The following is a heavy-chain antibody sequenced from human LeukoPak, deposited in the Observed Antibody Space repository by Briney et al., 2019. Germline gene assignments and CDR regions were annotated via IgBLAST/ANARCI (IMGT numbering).Heavy chain of an antibody. CDR3: ARARYYGSGSKRGFDY. J-gene: IGHJ4*02. Sequence: PSETLSLTCAVSGYSISSGYYWGWIRQPPGKGLEWIGSIYHSGSTYYNPSLKSRVTISVDTSKNQFSLKLSSVTAADTAVYYCARARYYGSGSKRGFDYWGQGTLVIVSS. CDR1: GYSISSGYY. V-gene: IGHV4-38-2*01. CDR2: IYHSGST. D-gene: IGHD3-10*01.